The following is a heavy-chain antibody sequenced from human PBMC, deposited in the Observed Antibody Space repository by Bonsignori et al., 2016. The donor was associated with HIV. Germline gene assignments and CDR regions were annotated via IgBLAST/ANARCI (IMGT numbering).Heavy chain of an antibody. CDR2: INHTGDT. V-gene: IGHV4-34*01. CDR3: TRVARKDVPQDYSHFYMDS. J-gene: IGHJ6*03. Sequence: WIRQPPGKGLEWIGEINHTGDTNFNPSVKSRVTMSVDRSKNQFSLNLKSVTVADTAVYYCTRVARKDVPQDYSHFYMDSWSRGTPVTVSS. D-gene: IGHD4-11*01.